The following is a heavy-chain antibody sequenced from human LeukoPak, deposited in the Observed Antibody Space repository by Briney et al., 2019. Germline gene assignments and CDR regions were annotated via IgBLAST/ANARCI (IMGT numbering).Heavy chain of an antibody. V-gene: IGHV3-21*01. CDR3: AREGYSYGQPFDY. J-gene: IGHJ4*02. CDR2: ISSSSSYI. CDR1: GFTFSSYS. Sequence: GGSLRLSCAASGFTFSSYSMNWVRQAPGKGLEWVSSISSSSSYIYYADSVKGRFTISRDNAKNSLYLQMNSLRAEDTAVYYCAREGYSYGQPFDYWGQGTLVTVSS. D-gene: IGHD5-18*01.